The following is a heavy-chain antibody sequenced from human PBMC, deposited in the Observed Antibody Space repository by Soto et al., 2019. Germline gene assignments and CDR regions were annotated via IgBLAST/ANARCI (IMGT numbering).Heavy chain of an antibody. J-gene: IGHJ6*02. V-gene: IGHV3-30-3*01. Sequence: GGSLRLSCAASGFTFGSYAMHWVRQAPGKGLEWVAVISYDGSNKYYADSVKGRFTISRDNSKNTLYLQMNSLRAEDTAVYYCAREPPYSYGRTEDYYYGMDVWGQGTTVTVSS. CDR1: GFTFGSYA. CDR3: AREPPYSYGRTEDYYYGMDV. D-gene: IGHD5-18*01. CDR2: ISYDGSNK.